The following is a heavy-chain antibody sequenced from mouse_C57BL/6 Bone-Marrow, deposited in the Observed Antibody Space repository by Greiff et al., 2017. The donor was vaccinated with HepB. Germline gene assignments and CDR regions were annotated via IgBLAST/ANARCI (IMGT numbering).Heavy chain of an antibody. J-gene: IGHJ1*03. CDR3: ERRGRGYWYFDV. V-gene: IGHV1-64*01. CDR2: IHPNSGST. D-gene: IGHD3-3*01. Sequence: QVQLQQPGAELVKPGASVKLSCKASGYTFTSYWMHWVKQRPGQGLEWIGMIHPNSGSTNYNEKFKSKATLTVDKSSSTAYMQLSSLTSEDSAVYYCERRGRGYWYFDVWGTGTTVTVSS. CDR1: GYTFTSYW.